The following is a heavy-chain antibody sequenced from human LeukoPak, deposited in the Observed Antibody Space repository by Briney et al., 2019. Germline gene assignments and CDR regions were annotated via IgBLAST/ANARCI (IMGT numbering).Heavy chain of an antibody. CDR3: AKDRTYSGNYYYNMDV. D-gene: IGHD1-26*01. J-gene: IGHJ6*02. CDR1: GFTFSSYA. Sequence: GGSLRLSCAASGFTFSSYAMSWVRQAPGKGLDWVSGISGSGGSTYYADSVKGRFTISRDNSKNMLYLQMNSLRAEDTAVYYCAKDRTYSGNYYYNMDVWGQGTTVTVSS. V-gene: IGHV3-23*01. CDR2: ISGSGGST.